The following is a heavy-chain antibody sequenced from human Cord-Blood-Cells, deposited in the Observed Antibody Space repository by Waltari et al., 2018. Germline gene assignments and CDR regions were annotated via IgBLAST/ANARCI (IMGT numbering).Heavy chain of an antibody. CDR3: AKEFPLWFGGCSFDY. J-gene: IGHJ4*02. CDR1: GFTFSSYA. CDR2: ISGSGGST. V-gene: IGHV3-23*01. D-gene: IGHD3-10*01. Sequence: EVQLLESGGGLVQPGGSLRLSCAASGFTFSSYAMSWVRQAPGKGLEWVSAISGSGGSTYDADSVKSRFTISRDNSKNTLYLQMNSLRDEDTAVYYCAKEFPLWFGGCSFDYWGQGTLVTVSS.